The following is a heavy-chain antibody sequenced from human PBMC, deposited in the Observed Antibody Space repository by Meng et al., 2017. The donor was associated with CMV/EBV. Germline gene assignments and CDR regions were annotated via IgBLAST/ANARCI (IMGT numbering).Heavy chain of an antibody. CDR3: ARAQYSSSCDY. D-gene: IGHD6-13*01. CDR1: GGSSSGGDYY. J-gene: IGHJ4*02. CDR2: IYYSGST. Sequence: QVDMRGSGPGLGTPSQTLSRTCTVSGGSSSGGDYYWSCIRQPPGKGLEWIGYIYYSGSTYYNPSLKSRVTISVDTSKNQFSLKLSSVTAADTAVYYCARAQYSSSCDYWGQGTLVTVSS. V-gene: IGHV4-30-4*08.